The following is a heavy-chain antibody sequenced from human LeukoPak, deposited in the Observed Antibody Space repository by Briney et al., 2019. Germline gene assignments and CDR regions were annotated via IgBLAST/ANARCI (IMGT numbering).Heavy chain of an antibody. Sequence: PGGSLRLSCAASGFTFSSYAMHWVRQAPGKGLEWVAVILYDGSNKYYADSVKGRFTISRDNSKTTLYLQMTSLRAEDTAVYYCAVSQDYYYYMDGWGKRTTVTASS. CDR2: ILYDGSNK. CDR3: AVSQDYYYYMDG. J-gene: IGHJ6*03. CDR1: GFTFSSYA. V-gene: IGHV3-30*04.